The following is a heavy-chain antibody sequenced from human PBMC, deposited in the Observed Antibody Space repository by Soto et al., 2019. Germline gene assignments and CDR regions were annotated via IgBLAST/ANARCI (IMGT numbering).Heavy chain of an antibody. Sequence: SLRLSCAASGFTFSSYGMHWVRQAPGKGLEWVAVISYDGSNKYYADSVKGRFTISRDNSKNTLYLQMNSLRAEDTAVYYCAKDQGGLRFNRVYYYYGMDVWGQGTTVTVSS. D-gene: IGHD5-12*01. CDR2: ISYDGSNK. CDR3: AKDQGGLRFNRVYYYYGMDV. V-gene: IGHV3-30*18. J-gene: IGHJ6*02. CDR1: GFTFSSYG.